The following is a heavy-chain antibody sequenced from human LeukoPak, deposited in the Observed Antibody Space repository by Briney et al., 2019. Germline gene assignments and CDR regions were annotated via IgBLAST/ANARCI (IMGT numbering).Heavy chain of an antibody. V-gene: IGHV4-34*01. CDR1: GGSFSGYY. Sequence: SETLSLTCAVYGGSFSGYYWSWIRQPPGKGLEWIGEINHSGSTNYNPSLKSRVTISVDTSKNQFSLKLSSVTAADTAVYYCASTPPSSQWLRLGYWGQGTLVTVSS. J-gene: IGHJ4*02. D-gene: IGHD5-12*01. CDR3: ASTPPSSQWLRLGY. CDR2: INHSGST.